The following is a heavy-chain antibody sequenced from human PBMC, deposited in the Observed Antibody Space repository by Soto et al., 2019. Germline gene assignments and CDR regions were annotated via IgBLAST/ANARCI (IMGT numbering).Heavy chain of an antibody. V-gene: IGHV3-33*01. J-gene: IGHJ3*02. CDR3: ARDWDYYDSSGYPDAFDI. CDR1: GFNFSSYG. D-gene: IGHD3-22*01. CDR2: IWYDGSNK. Sequence: GGSLSLSCAASGFNFSSYGMHWVRQAPGKGLEWVAVIWYDGSNKYYADSVKGRFTISRDNSKNTLYLQMNSLRAEDTAVYYCARDWDYYDSSGYPDAFDIWGQGTMVTVSS.